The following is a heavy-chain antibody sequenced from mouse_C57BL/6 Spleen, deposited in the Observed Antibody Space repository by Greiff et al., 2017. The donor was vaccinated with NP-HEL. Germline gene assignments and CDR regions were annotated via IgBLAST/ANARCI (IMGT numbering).Heavy chain of an antibody. J-gene: IGHJ2*01. D-gene: IGHD2-4*01. CDR1: GYTFTGYW. CDR2: LLPGSGST. Sequence: QVQLQQSGAELMKPGASVKLSCKATGYTFTGYWIEWVKQRPGHGLEGIGELLPGSGSTNYTEKFKGKATFTADTSSNTAYMQLSSLTTEDSAIYYCALYDYDVGFDYWGQGTTLTVSS. V-gene: IGHV1-9*01. CDR3: ALYDYDVGFDY.